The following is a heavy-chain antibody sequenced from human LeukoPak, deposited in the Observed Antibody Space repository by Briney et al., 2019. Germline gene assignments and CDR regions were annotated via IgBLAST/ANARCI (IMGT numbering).Heavy chain of an antibody. J-gene: IGHJ4*02. V-gene: IGHV1-69*05. Sequence: SVKVSRKASGGTFSSYAISWVRQAPGQGLEWMGGIIPIFGTANYAQKFQGRVTITTDESTSTAYMELSSLTSDDTAVYFCARDLGILEGPFDYWGQGTLVTVSS. D-gene: IGHD6-13*01. CDR1: GGTFSSYA. CDR3: ARDLGILEGPFDY. CDR2: IIPIFGTA.